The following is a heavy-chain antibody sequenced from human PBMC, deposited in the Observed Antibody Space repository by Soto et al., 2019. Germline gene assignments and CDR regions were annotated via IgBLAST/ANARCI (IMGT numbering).Heavy chain of an antibody. J-gene: IGHJ4*02. CDR1: GFTFSRSG. Sequence: QVQLVESGGGVVQPGRSLRLSCVASGFTFSRSGMHWVRQAPGKGLEWVAVIWYDGSKKYYVDSVKGRFTVSRDNSKNTLYLEMSSLRAEDTAVYYCARDGGFDYWGQGTLVIVSS. CDR2: IWYDGSKK. V-gene: IGHV3-33*01. CDR3: ARDGGFDY. D-gene: IGHD3-16*01.